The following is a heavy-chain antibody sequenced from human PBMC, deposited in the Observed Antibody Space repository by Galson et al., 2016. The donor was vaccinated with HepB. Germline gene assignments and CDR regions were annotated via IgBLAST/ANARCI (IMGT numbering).Heavy chain of an antibody. CDR3: AKKSVEFGYGAFDI. J-gene: IGHJ3*02. V-gene: IGHV3-23*01. Sequence: SLRLSCAGSGFAFSNYVMTWVRQAPGKGLEWVSGLAPSDGTTYYADSVKGRFTISRDSSKNTVYLQINSLRAEDTAVYYCAKKSVEFGYGAFDIWGQGTMVTVSS. CDR2: LAPSDGTT. D-gene: IGHD5-18*01. CDR1: GFAFSNYV.